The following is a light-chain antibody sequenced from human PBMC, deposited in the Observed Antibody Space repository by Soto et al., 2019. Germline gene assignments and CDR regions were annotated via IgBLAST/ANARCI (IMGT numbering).Light chain of an antibody. J-gene: IGKJ4*01. CDR3: QQYGSSPA. V-gene: IGKV3-20*01. CDR2: GAS. Sequence: EIVLTQSPGTLSLSPGERATLSCRASQSVSSGYLAWYQQKPGQAPRLLIYGASSRATGIPDRFSGSGSGTDFTLTISRLAPEDFAVYYCQQYGSSPAFGGGTKVEIK. CDR1: QSVSSGY.